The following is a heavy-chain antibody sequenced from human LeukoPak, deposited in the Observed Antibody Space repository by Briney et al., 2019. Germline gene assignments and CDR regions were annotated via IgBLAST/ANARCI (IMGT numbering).Heavy chain of an antibody. Sequence: SETLSLTCTVSGGSVSSYYWSWMRQSPGKGLEWIGYVYYSGSTNYNPALKSRVTISLDTSENQFSLKLSSVTAADTAVYYCAREANSPTARYWYFDLWGRGTQVTVCS. J-gene: IGHJ2*01. CDR2: VYYSGST. CDR3: AREANSPTARYWYFDL. CDR1: GGSVSSYY. D-gene: IGHD2-21*01. V-gene: IGHV4-59*02.